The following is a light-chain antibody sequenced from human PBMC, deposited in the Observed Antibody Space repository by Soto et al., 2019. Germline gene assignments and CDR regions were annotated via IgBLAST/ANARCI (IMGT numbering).Light chain of an antibody. V-gene: IGKV1-33*01. Sequence: DLQMTQSPSSLSASVGGRVTITCQASHDITNYLNWYQQKPGKAPKLLIYDASNLETGVPSRFSGSGSGTDFTFTISSLQPEDIATYYCQQYENLPLTFGGGTKVEIK. CDR2: DAS. CDR3: QQYENLPLT. J-gene: IGKJ4*01. CDR1: HDITNY.